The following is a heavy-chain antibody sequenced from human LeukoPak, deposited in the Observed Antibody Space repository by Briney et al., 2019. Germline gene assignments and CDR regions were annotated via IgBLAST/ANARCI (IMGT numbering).Heavy chain of an antibody. D-gene: IGHD1-26*01. V-gene: IGHV3-21*01. Sequence: GGSLRLSCAASGFTFSSYAMHWVRQAPGKGLEWVSSISSSSSYIYYADSVKGRFTISRDNAKNSLYLQMNSLRAEDTAVYYCARDSYSGSSDYWGQGTLVTVSS. CDR2: ISSSSSYI. CDR3: ARDSYSGSSDY. CDR1: GFTFSSYA. J-gene: IGHJ4*02.